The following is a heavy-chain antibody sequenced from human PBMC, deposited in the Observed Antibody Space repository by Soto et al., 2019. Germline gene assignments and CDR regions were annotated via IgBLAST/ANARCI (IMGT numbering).Heavy chain of an antibody. D-gene: IGHD1-1*01. Sequence: GGSLRLSCAASGFTFSSYDMHWVRQAPGKGLEWVAVIWYDGSNKYYADSVKGRFTISRDNSKNTLYLQMNSLRAEDTAVYYCARGRRPDAFDIWGQGTMVTVSS. V-gene: IGHV3-33*01. J-gene: IGHJ3*02. CDR3: ARGRRPDAFDI. CDR1: GFTFSSYD. CDR2: IWYDGSNK.